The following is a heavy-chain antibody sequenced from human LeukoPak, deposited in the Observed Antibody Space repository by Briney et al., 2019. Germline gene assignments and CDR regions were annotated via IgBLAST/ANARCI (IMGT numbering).Heavy chain of an antibody. V-gene: IGHV1-18*01. J-gene: IGHJ6*02. Sequence: GASVKLSRNSSGYTFTIYGNSWVRQPPGQGLEWRRWMSAYNGNTNYGQKLQGRVTMTTDTSTSTAYMELRSLRSDDPAVYYCARDCSSTSCYWSNYYYYYGMDVWGQGTRVSVSS. CDR1: GYTFTIYG. CDR2: MSAYNGNT. CDR3: ARDCSSTSCYWSNYYYYYGMDV. D-gene: IGHD2-2*01.